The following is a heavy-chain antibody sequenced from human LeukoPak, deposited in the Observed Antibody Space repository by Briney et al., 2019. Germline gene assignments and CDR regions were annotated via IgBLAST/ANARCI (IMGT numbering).Heavy chain of an antibody. CDR2: IYPDDSDT. CDR3: AIIYADSRAFDY. V-gene: IGHV5-51*01. D-gene: IGHD4-17*01. J-gene: IGHJ4*02. CDR1: GYTFSSHW. Sequence: GESLKISCKGSGYTFSSHWIAWVRQMPGKGLDWMGIIYPDDSDTRYSPSFQGQVTISADKSISTAYLQWGSLKASDTATYYCAIIYADSRAFDYWGQGTLVTGSS.